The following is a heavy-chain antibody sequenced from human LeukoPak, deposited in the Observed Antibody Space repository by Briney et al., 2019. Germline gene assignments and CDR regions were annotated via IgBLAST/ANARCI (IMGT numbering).Heavy chain of an antibody. D-gene: IGHD1-26*01. CDR1: GGSINNYY. CDR2: IYYSVSGGGT. J-gene: IGHJ5*02. CDR3: ARDTVGATSWFDP. V-gene: IGHV4-59*01. Sequence: SETLSLTCTVSGGSINNYYWNWIRQPPGKGLELIGYIYYSVSGGGTNYNPSLKSRVTISADTSKNQFSLKLSSVTAADTAVYYCARDTVGATSWFDPWGQGTLVTVSS.